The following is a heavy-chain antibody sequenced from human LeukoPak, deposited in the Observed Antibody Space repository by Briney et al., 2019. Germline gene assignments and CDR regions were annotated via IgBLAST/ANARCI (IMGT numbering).Heavy chain of an antibody. CDR3: AKDLGSGSYRPGDAFDI. Sequence: PGGSLRLSCEASGVTFSSYVMSWVRQAPGKGPEWVSGISGSGGGTYYADSVKGRFAISRDNSKNTLYLQMNSLRAEDTAVYYCAKDLGSGSYRPGDAFDIWGQGTMVTVSS. V-gene: IGHV3-23*01. D-gene: IGHD3-10*01. CDR1: GVTFSSYV. CDR2: ISGSGGGT. J-gene: IGHJ3*02.